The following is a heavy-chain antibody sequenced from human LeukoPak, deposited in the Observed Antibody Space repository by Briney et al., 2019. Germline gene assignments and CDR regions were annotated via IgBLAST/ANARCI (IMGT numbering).Heavy chain of an antibody. CDR1: GGSISSYY. CDR3: ARKYSGYDWGFDY. V-gene: IGHV4-59*01. D-gene: IGHD5-12*01. CDR2: LYNSGTT. J-gene: IGHJ4*02. Sequence: PSETLSLTCTVSGGSISSYYWSWIRQPPGKGLEWIGYLYNSGTTNYNPSLKSRVSISGDTSKNQFSLKLNSMTAADTAVYYCARKYSGYDWGFDYWGQGTLVTVSS.